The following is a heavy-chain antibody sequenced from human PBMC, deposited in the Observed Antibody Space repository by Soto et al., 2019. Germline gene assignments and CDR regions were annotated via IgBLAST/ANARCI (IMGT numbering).Heavy chain of an antibody. CDR3: ARDRSAGGLDS. Sequence: QEQLQESGPGLVKPSETLSLTCTLSGGSISSFYWSWIRQPPGKGLEWIGHIYHSGSANYNPSLKSRVPLSVDTSQNQFSLKLSSVTAADTAVYFCARDRSAGGLDSWGQGTLVTVSS. V-gene: IGHV4-59*01. D-gene: IGHD6-25*01. CDR1: GGSISSFY. CDR2: IYHSGSA. J-gene: IGHJ4*02.